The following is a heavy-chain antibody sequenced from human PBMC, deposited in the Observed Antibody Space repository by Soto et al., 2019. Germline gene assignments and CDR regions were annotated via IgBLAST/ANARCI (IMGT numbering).Heavy chain of an antibody. CDR1: GFVFSSYA. CDR2: ISGSGTTA. J-gene: IGHJ3*02. D-gene: IGHD6-19*01. Sequence: GGSLRLSCAASGFVFSSYAMSWVRQAPGKGLEWVSAISGSGTTAYYADSVKGRFIFSRDNPKNTMYLQMNSLRAEDKAVYFCAKTTDGWFSAFEIWGQGTVVTVSS. CDR3: AKTTDGWFSAFEI. V-gene: IGHV3-23*01.